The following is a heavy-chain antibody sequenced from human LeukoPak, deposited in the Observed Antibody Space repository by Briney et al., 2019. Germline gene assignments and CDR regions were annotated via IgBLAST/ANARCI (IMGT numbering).Heavy chain of an antibody. CDR3: ARDRVHTRGYCSSTSCYPFYWFDP. V-gene: IGHV1-69*01. CDR2: IIPIFGTA. Sequence: SVKVSCKASGGTFSSYAISWVRQAPGQGLEWMGGIIPIFGTANYAQKFQGGVTITADESTSTAYMELSSLRSEDTAVYYCARDRVHTRGYCSSTSCYPFYWFDPWGQGTLVTVSS. CDR1: GGTFSSYA. D-gene: IGHD2-2*01. J-gene: IGHJ5*02.